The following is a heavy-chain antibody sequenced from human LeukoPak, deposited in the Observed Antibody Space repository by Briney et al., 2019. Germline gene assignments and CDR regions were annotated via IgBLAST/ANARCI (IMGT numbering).Heavy chain of an antibody. CDR1: GGTLSSYG. V-gene: IGHV1-69*04. Sequence: GASVKVSCKASGGTLSSYGIGWVRQAPGQGLEWMGRIIPIVNRANSAQRFQGRVTITADTSTNTVYMELSSLRSDDTAVYYCARLRADAGSGHNWFDPWGQGTLVTVSS. CDR2: IIPIVNRA. J-gene: IGHJ5*02. CDR3: ARLRADAGSGHNWFDP. D-gene: IGHD1-26*01.